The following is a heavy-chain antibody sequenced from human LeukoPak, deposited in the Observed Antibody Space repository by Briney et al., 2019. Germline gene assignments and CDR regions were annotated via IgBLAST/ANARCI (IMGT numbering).Heavy chain of an antibody. Sequence: ASVKVSCKASGGTFSSYAISWVRQAPGQGLEWMGGIIPIFGTANYAQKSQGRVTIPADESTSTAYMELSSLRSEDTAVYYCARSIAAAGRYYYYYMDVWGKGTTVTVSS. CDR1: GGTFSSYA. CDR2: IIPIFGTA. J-gene: IGHJ6*03. D-gene: IGHD6-13*01. CDR3: ARSIAAAGRYYYYYMDV. V-gene: IGHV1-69*13.